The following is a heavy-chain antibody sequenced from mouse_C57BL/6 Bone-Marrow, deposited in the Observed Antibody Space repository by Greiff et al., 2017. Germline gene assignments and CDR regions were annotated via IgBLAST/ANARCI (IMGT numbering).Heavy chain of an antibody. CDR3: TTRGSYGCFDY. CDR2: IDPENGDT. V-gene: IGHV14-4*01. D-gene: IGHD2-2*01. CDR1: GFNIKDDY. Sequence: VHVKQSGAELVRPGASVKLSCTASGFNIKDDYMHWVKQRPEQGLEWIGWIDPENGDTEYASKFQGKATITADTSSNTAYLQLSILTSEDTAVYYCTTRGSYGCFDYWGQGTTLTVSS. J-gene: IGHJ2*01.